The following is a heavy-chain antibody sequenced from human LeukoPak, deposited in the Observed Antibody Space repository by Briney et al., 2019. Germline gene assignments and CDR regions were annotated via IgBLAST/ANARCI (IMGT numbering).Heavy chain of an antibody. CDR3: AKDRNTMIVVDPYDAFDI. V-gene: IGHV3-23*01. CDR1: GFTFSSYA. J-gene: IGHJ3*02. CDR2: ISGSGGST. D-gene: IGHD3-22*01. Sequence: PGGSLRLSCAASGFTFSSYAMSWVRQAPGKGLEWVSAISGSGGSTCYADSVKGRFTISRDNSKNTLYLQMNSLRAEDTAVYYCAKDRNTMIVVDPYDAFDIWGQGTMVTVSS.